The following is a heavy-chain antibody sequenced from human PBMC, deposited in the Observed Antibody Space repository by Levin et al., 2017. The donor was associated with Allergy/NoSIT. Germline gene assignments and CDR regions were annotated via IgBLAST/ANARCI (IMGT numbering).Heavy chain of an antibody. J-gene: IGHJ3*02. Sequence: GSLRLSCAVYGASFSGYYWSWIRQPPGKGLEWIGEINHSGSTNYNPSLKSRVTISVDTSKNQFSLKLSSVTAADTAVYYCARPKTDYDFWSGYGEADAFDIWGQGTMVTVSS. V-gene: IGHV4-34*01. CDR1: GASFSGYY. D-gene: IGHD3-3*01. CDR2: INHSGST. CDR3: ARPKTDYDFWSGYGEADAFDI.